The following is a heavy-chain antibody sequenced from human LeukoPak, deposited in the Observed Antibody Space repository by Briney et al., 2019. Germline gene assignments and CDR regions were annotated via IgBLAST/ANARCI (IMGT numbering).Heavy chain of an antibody. CDR3: ARPAGRYYYGSGSYYRY. CDR2: INHSGST. Sequence: PSETLSLTCAVYGGSFSGYYWSWIRQPPGKGLEWIGEINHSGSTNYNPSLKSRVTISVDTSKNQFSLKLSSVTAADTAVYYCARPAGRYYYGSGSYYRYWGQGTLVTVSS. CDR1: GGSFSGYY. J-gene: IGHJ4*02. V-gene: IGHV4-34*01. D-gene: IGHD3-10*01.